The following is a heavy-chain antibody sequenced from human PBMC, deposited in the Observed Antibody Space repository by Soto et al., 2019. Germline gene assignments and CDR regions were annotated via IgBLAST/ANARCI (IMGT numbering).Heavy chain of an antibody. CDR3: AKGGGITIFGVVINFDY. V-gene: IGHV3-23*01. CDR1: GFTFSTFA. Sequence: GGSLRLSCAASGFTFSTFAMTWVRQAPGKGLEWVSAISDSGGSAYYADSVKGRFTISRDNSKNTLYLQMNSLRAEDTAVYYCAKGGGITIFGVVINFDYWGQGTLVTVSS. D-gene: IGHD3-3*01. J-gene: IGHJ4*02. CDR2: ISDSGGSA.